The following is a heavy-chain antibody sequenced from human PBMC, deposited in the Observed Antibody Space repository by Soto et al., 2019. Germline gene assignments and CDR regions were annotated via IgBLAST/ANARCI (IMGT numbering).Heavy chain of an antibody. V-gene: IGHV1-2*04. CDR1: GYTFTGYY. Sequence: QVQLVQSGAEVKKPGASVKVSCKASGYTFTGYYMHWVRQAPGQGLEWMGWINPNSGGTNYAQKFQGWVTMTRDTSISTAYMEMSRLRSDDTAVYYCARDHFEYYGSGSYPHDYYYYGMDVWGQGTTVTVSS. D-gene: IGHD3-10*01. CDR3: ARDHFEYYGSGSYPHDYYYYGMDV. J-gene: IGHJ6*02. CDR2: INPNSGGT.